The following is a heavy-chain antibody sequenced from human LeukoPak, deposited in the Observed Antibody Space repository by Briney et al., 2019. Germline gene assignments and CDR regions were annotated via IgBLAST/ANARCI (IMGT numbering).Heavy chain of an antibody. CDR2: ISGSGVNT. V-gene: IGHV3-23*01. CDR1: GFTFSSHT. D-gene: IGHD6-6*01. CDR3: ARGRGLPVRPPNEGFLDY. Sequence: GGSLRLSCAASGFTFSSHTMSWVRQAPGKGLEWVSGISGSGVNTYYANSVKGRFTISRDKSMNTLYLQMNSLRAEDTAVYYCARGRGLPVRPPNEGFLDYWGRGTLVTVSS. J-gene: IGHJ4*02.